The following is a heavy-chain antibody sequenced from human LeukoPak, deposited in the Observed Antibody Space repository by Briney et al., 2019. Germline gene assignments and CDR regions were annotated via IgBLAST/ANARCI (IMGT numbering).Heavy chain of an antibody. J-gene: IGHJ4*02. Sequence: GGSLRLSCAASGFTFSSYGMHWVRQAPGKGLEWVAVMSYNGQITYYADPVKGRFTISRDNSQNMLYLQMNSLRVDDTSVYYCAKVQLERRELLPNFDSWGQGTLVTVSS. CDR3: AKVQLERRELLPNFDS. D-gene: IGHD1-1*01. CDR2: MSYNGQIT. CDR1: GFTFSSYG. V-gene: IGHV3-30*18.